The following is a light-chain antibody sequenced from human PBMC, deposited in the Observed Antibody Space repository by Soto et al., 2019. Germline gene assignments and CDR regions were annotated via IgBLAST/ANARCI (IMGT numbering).Light chain of an antibody. CDR3: QKYSSVPV. CDR1: QGIRNF. J-gene: IGKJ3*01. CDR2: AAS. V-gene: IGKV1-27*01. Sequence: DIQMTQSRTSLSASVGDRVTITCRASQGIRNFVAWYQQKPGKAPKFLIYAASTLQSGVPSRFSGSGSGTDFTLTINSLQPEDVAAYSCQKYSSVPVFGPGTKVEIK.